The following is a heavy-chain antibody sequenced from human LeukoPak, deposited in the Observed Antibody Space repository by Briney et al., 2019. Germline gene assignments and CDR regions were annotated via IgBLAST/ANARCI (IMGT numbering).Heavy chain of an antibody. V-gene: IGHV1-69*01. CDR3: ARTIFGVVMDYYYYYYMDV. CDR2: IIPIFGTA. CDR1: GGTFSSYA. J-gene: IGHJ6*03. Sequence: VASVKVSCKASGGTFSSYAISWVRQAPGQGLEWRGGIIPIFGTANYAQKFQGRVTIIADESTSTAYMELSSLRSEDTAVYYCARTIFGVVMDYYYYYYMDVWGKGTTVTVSS. D-gene: IGHD3-3*01.